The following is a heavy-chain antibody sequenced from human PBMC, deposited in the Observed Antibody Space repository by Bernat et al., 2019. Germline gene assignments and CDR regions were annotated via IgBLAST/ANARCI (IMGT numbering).Heavy chain of an antibody. CDR2: IKQDGSER. D-gene: IGHD6-13*01. CDR3: AKCIVAAGRSLYYHYGMDV. V-gene: IGHV3-7*02. CDR1: GFNFGGYW. Sequence: EVQLVESGGGLVQLGGSLRLSCAASGFNFGGYWMTWVRQAPGKGLEWVANIKQDGSERFHVDSVKGRFTISRDNAKNSLYLQMTSLRAEDTAGYYGAKCIVAAGRSLYYHYGMDVWGHGTTVTVSS. J-gene: IGHJ6*02.